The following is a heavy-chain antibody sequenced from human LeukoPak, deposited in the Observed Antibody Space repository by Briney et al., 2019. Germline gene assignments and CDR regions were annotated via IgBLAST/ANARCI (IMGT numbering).Heavy chain of an antibody. CDR1: GFTFSSYS. Sequence: GGSLRLSCAASGFTFSSYSMNWVRQAPGKGLEWVSSISSSGSYIYYADSVKGRFTISRVNAKNSLYLQMNSLRAEDTAVYYCARSPLSGSPYWGQGTLVTVSS. J-gene: IGHJ4*02. D-gene: IGHD1-26*01. CDR3: ARSPLSGSPY. V-gene: IGHV3-21*01. CDR2: ISSSGSYI.